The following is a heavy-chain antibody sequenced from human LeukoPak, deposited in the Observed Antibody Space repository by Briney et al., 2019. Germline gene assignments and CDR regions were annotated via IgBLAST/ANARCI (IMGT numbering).Heavy chain of an antibody. CDR2: IYYSGST. Sequence: SETLSLTCAVYGGSFSGYYWSWIRQPPGKGLEWIGYIYYSGSTNYNPSLKSRVTISVDTSKNQFSLKLSSVTAADTAVYYCARVGWELRVGFDYWGQGTLVTVSS. D-gene: IGHD1-26*01. V-gene: IGHV4-59*01. CDR1: GGSFSGYY. CDR3: ARVGWELRVGFDY. J-gene: IGHJ4*02.